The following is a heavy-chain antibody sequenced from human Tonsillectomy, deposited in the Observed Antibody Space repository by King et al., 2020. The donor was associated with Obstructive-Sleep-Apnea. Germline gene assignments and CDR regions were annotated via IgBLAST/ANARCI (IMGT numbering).Heavy chain of an antibody. CDR1: GFTFSSYG. Sequence: VQLVESGGGVVQPGRSLRLSCAASGFTFSSYGMHWVRQAPGKGLEWVAVISHDGSNKYYADSVKGRFTISRDNSKNTLYLQMNSLIAEDTAVYYCANSAAGIFDYWGQGTLVTVSS. V-gene: IGHV3-30*18. CDR3: ANSAAGIFDY. J-gene: IGHJ4*02. D-gene: IGHD6-13*01. CDR2: ISHDGSNK.